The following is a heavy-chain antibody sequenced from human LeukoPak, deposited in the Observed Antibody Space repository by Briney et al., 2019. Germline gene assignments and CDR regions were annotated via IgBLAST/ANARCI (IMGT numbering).Heavy chain of an antibody. V-gene: IGHV3-53*01. Sequence: GGSLRLSCAASGLTVSRNYMSWVRQAPGKGLESVSVIYSGGSTYYADSVRGRFTISRDNSKNSLYLQMNSPRAEDTALYYCAKVAYNWISYGPFDYWGQGTLVTVSS. D-gene: IGHD1-20*01. CDR3: AKVAYNWISYGPFDY. CDR2: IYSGGST. J-gene: IGHJ4*02. CDR1: GLTVSRNY.